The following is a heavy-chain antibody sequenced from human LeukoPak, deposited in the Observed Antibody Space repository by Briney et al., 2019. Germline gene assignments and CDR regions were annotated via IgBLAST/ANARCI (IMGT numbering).Heavy chain of an antibody. Sequence: GGSLRLSCAASGFTFSSYAMHWVRQAPGKGLEWVAVISYDGSNKYYADSVKGRFTISRDNSKNTLYLQMNSLRAEDTAVYYCARGSSGSPLAFDDWGQGTLVTVSS. CDR1: GFTFSSYA. J-gene: IGHJ4*02. CDR3: ARGSSGSPLAFDD. CDR2: ISYDGSNK. D-gene: IGHD1-26*01. V-gene: IGHV3-30-3*01.